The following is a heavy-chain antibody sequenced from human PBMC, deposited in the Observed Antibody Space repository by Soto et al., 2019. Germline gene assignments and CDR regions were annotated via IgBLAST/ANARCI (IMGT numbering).Heavy chain of an antibody. V-gene: IGHV3-74*01. CDR3: ASNYAYAEGYYFYGIDV. J-gene: IGHJ6*02. CDR1: GFTFRNYW. CDR2: VNSDGDTT. Sequence: EAQLVESGGGLVQPGGSLRLSCAASGFTFRNYWMHWVRQAPGKGLVWVSRVNSDGDTTYYADSVKGRFTISRDNAKNTLHLQMNSLGAEDTAVYYCASNYAYAEGYYFYGIDVWGQGTTVTVSS. D-gene: IGHD3-16*01.